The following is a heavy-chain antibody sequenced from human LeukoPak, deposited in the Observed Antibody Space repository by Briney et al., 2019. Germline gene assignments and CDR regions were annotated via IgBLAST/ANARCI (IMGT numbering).Heavy chain of an antibody. D-gene: IGHD2-15*01. V-gene: IGHV3-74*01. CDR3: VRGGTYSTDAFDI. CDR2: INSDGSST. CDR1: GFTLSSYW. J-gene: IGHJ3*02. Sequence: GGSLRLSCAASGFTLSSYWMHWVRQAPGKGLVWVSRINSDGSSTSYADSVKGRFTISRDNAKNTLYLQMYSLRAEDTAVYYCVRGGTYSTDAFDIWGKGTMVTVSS.